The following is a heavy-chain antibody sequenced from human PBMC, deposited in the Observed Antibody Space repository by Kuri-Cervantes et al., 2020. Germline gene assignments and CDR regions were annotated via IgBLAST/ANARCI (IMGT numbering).Heavy chain of an antibody. Sequence: GGSLRLSCEASGFTISNYRMSWVRQAPGRGLEWVANIKQDGSEKYYVDSVKGRFTISRDNAKNSLYLQMNSLRAEDTALYYCAREGSYPFDYWGQGTLVTVSS. CDR1: GFTISNYR. J-gene: IGHJ4*02. CDR2: IKQDGSEK. D-gene: IGHD3-16*02. V-gene: IGHV3-7*04. CDR3: AREGSYPFDY.